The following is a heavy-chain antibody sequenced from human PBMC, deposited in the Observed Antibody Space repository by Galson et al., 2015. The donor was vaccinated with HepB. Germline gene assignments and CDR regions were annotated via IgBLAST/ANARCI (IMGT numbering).Heavy chain of an antibody. CDR2: IWYDGSNK. Sequence: SLRLSCAASGFTFSSYGMHWVRQAPGKGLEWVAVIWYDGSNKYYADSVKGRFTISGDNSKNTLYLQMNSLRAEDTAVYYCARVSGYSSGWYPIDYWGQGTLVTVSS. J-gene: IGHJ4*02. CDR3: ARVSGYSSGWYPIDY. CDR1: GFTFSSYG. D-gene: IGHD6-19*01. V-gene: IGHV3-33*01.